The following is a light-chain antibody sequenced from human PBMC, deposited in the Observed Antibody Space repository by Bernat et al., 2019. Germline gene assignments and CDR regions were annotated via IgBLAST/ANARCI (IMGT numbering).Light chain of an antibody. V-gene: IGLV2-8*01. Sequence: QSALTQPPSASGSPGQSVTISCTGTSSDGGGYNYVSWYQQHPGKAPKVVVYDVNKRPSGVPDRFSGSKSGNTASLTVSGLQAEDESEYYCTSYGGSDNLVFGGGTKLTVL. CDR1: SSDGGGYNY. J-gene: IGLJ2*01. CDR2: DVN. CDR3: TSYGGSDNLV.